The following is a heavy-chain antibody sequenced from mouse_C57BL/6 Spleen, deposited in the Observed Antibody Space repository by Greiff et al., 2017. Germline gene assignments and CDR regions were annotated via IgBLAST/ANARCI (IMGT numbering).Heavy chain of an antibody. CDR3: ARYDSSMDY. V-gene: IGHV5-4*03. J-gene: IGHJ4*01. Sequence: EVKLVESGGGLVKPGGSLKLSCAASGFTFSSYAMSWVRQTPEKRLEWVATISDGGSYTYYPDNVKGRFTISRDNAKNNLYLQMSHLKSEDTAMYYCARYDSSMDYWGQGTSVTVSS. D-gene: IGHD2-4*01. CDR1: GFTFSSYA. CDR2: ISDGGSYT.